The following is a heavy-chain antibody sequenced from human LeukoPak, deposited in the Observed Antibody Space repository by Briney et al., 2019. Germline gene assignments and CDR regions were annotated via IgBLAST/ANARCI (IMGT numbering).Heavy chain of an antibody. Sequence: GALVKVSCKASGFTFNSYGISWVRQAPGRGLEWMGWISANKGNTNYAQKLQGRVTMTTDTSTRTVYMELRSLRSDDTAVYYCASRSGTYLYYFDYWGRGTLVTVSS. CDR3: ASRSGTYLYYFDY. V-gene: IGHV1-18*01. D-gene: IGHD1-26*01. CDR2: ISANKGNT. J-gene: IGHJ4*02. CDR1: GFTFNSYG.